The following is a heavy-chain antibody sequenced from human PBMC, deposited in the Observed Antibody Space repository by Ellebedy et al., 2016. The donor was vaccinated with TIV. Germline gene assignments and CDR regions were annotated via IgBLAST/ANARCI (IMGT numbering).Heavy chain of an antibody. Sequence: GESLKISCAASGFTFSSYTMNWVRQAPGKGLEWVSSISGSSTYIYYADSVKGRFAISRDNAKNSLYLQMNSLRAEDTAVYYCARDVDSSGYYTVLYWGQGTLVTVSS. V-gene: IGHV3-21*01. CDR2: ISGSSTYI. J-gene: IGHJ4*02. CDR3: ARDVDSSGYYTVLY. CDR1: GFTFSSYT. D-gene: IGHD3-22*01.